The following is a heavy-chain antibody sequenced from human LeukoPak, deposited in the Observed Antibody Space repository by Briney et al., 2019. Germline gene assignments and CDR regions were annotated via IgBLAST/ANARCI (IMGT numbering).Heavy chain of an antibody. CDR3: ANDLAFIDY. Sequence: PGRSLRLSCAASGFTFRSFGMHWVRQAPGKGLEWVAVISYDGSNKYYADSVKGRFTISRDNSKNTLYLQMNSLRAEDTAVYYCANDLAFIDYWGQGTLVTVSS. CDR1: GFTFRSFG. J-gene: IGHJ4*02. V-gene: IGHV3-30*18. CDR2: ISYDGSNK.